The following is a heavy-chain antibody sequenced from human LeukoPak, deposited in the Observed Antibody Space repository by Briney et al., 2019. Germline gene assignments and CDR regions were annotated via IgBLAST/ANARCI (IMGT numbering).Heavy chain of an antibody. CDR1: GGSISSGSYY. CDR3: AREAGSSGCYGGGEWYYFDY. V-gene: IGHV4-61*02. D-gene: IGHD6-19*01. J-gene: IGHJ4*02. Sequence: PSETLSLTCTVSGGSISSGSYYWSWIRQPAGKGLEWIGRIYTSGSTNYNPSLKSRVTISVDTSKNQFSLKLSSVTAADPAVYYCAREAGSSGCYGGGEWYYFDYWGQGTLVTVSS. CDR2: IYTSGST.